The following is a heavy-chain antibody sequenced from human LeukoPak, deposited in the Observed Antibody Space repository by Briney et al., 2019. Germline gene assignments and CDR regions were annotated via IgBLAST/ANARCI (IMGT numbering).Heavy chain of an antibody. CDR2: IIPIFCTA. CDR1: GGTFSSYA. V-gene: IGHV1-69*13. CDR3: ARGSGYCSGGSCRNWFDP. Sequence: SVNVSCKASGGTFSSYAISWVRQAPGQGLEWMGGIIPIFCTANYAQKFQGRVTITADESTSTAYMELSSLRSEDTAVYYCARGSGYCSGGSCRNWFDPWGQGTLVTVSS. D-gene: IGHD2-15*01. J-gene: IGHJ5*02.